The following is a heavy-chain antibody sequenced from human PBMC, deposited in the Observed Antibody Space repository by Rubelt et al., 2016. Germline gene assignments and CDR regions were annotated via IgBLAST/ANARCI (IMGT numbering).Heavy chain of an antibody. CDR2: INGDGSST. J-gene: IGHJ5*02. V-gene: IGHV3-23*01. CDR1: GFTFSSYA. CDR3: ANIEH. Sequence: EVQLLESGGGLVQPGGSLRLSCAASGFTFSSYAMSWVRQAPGKGLEWVSRINGDGSSTNYADSVRGRFTISRDNAKNTIYLQMNSLRAEDTAVYYCANIEHWGQGTLVTVSS.